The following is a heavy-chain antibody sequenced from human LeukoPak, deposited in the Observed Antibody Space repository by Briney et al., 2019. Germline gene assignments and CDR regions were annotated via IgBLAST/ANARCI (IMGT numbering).Heavy chain of an antibody. V-gene: IGHV3-48*04. CDR1: GFTFSSYN. D-gene: IGHD6-13*01. CDR2: ISSSGSTI. CDR3: AREYSSSWAPYYYYYYMDV. J-gene: IGHJ6*03. Sequence: GGSLRLSCAASGFTFSSYNMNWVGQAPGKGLEWVSYISSSGSTIYYADSVKGRFTISRDNAKNSLYLQMNSLRAEDTAVYYCAREYSSSWAPYYYYYYMDVWGKGTTVTISS.